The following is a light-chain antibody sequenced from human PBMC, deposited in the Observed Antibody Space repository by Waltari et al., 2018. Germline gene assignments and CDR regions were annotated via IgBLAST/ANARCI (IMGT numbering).Light chain of an antibody. J-gene: IGKJ5*01. CDR2: WAS. Sequence: DIIMTQSPDSLAVSLGERATLNCKSNQILLYDANNRDYLAWFHQKPGQPPTFLIYWASTRESGVPDRFSGSGSVTDFTLTITSLQAEDVRVYYCQQYYTHPITFGQGTRLEI. CDR1: QILLYDANNRDY. V-gene: IGKV4-1*01. CDR3: QQYYTHPIT.